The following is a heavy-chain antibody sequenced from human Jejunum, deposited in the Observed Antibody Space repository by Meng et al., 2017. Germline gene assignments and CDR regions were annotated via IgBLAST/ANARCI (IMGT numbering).Heavy chain of an antibody. CDR3: ASGGWDFEY. D-gene: IGHD3-16*01. CDR1: GVSVTSGHYY. Sequence: QVQLKEPGPGLVRPSETLSLTCTVSGVSVTSGHYYWGWVRQPPGQGLEWIGHVFYTGSTNYSPSFKSRVTISVHTSMNQFSLKLNSVTAADTAVYYCASGGWDFEYWGQGILVTVSS. J-gene: IGHJ4*02. CDR2: VFYTGST. V-gene: IGHV4-61*01.